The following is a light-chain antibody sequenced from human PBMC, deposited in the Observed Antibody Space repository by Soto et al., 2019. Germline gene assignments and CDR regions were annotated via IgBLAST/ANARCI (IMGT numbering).Light chain of an antibody. V-gene: IGKV1-5*01. J-gene: IGKJ1*01. CDR1: QNIDTS. CDR2: DVS. Sequence: DIPLTQSPSTLSANLGDSVTITCRASQNIDTSLAWYQHKPGKAPKLLMFDVSNLESGVPSRFSGSGSGTEFTLTISSLQSEDFAVYYCQQYNNWPRTFGQGTKVDIK. CDR3: QQYNNWPRT.